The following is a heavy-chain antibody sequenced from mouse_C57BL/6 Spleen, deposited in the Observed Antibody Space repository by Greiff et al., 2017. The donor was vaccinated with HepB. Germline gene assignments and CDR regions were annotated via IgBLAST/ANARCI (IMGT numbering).Heavy chain of an antibody. CDR2: ISSGSSTI. CDR3: ARNYDYNWYFDV. D-gene: IGHD2-4*01. Sequence: EVQRVESGGGLVKPGGSLKLSCAASGFTFSDYGMHWVRQAPEKGLEWVAYISSGSSTIYYAETVKGRFTISRDNAKNNLFLQMTSLRSEDTAMYYCARNYDYNWYFDVWGTGTTVTVSS. V-gene: IGHV5-17*01. CDR1: GFTFSDYG. J-gene: IGHJ1*03.